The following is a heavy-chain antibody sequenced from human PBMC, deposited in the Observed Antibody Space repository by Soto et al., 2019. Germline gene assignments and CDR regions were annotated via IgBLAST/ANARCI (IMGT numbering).Heavy chain of an antibody. Sequence: SETLSLTCTVSGGSISSYYWSWIRQPPGKGLQWIGKINHIGTTNYNPSLKSRVTISVDTSKNQFSLKLSSVTAADTAVYYCARFDSSGWYFDYWGQGNLVTVSS. J-gene: IGHJ4*02. CDR3: ARFDSSGWYFDY. D-gene: IGHD6-19*01. CDR1: GGSISSYY. V-gene: IGHV4-34*01. CDR2: INHIGTT.